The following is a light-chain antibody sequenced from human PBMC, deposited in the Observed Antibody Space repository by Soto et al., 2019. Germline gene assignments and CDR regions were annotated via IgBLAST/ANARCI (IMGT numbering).Light chain of an antibody. J-gene: IGKJ3*01. CDR2: DAS. CDR1: QSVSSSY. Sequence: EIVLTQSPGTLSLSPGERATLSFRASQSVSSSYLAWYQQKPGHAPRLLIYDASSRSTGILDRFSGSGSGTDFTLTISGLEPDDFAVYYCQQYGSAAFTFGPATKVDIK. CDR3: QQYGSAAFT. V-gene: IGKV3-20*01.